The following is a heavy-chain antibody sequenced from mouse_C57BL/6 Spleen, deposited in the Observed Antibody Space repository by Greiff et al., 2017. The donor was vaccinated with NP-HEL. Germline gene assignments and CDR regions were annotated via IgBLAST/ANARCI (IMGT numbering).Heavy chain of an antibody. Sequence: QVQLQQSGAELVKPGASVKLSCKASGYTFTSYWMHWVKQRPGQGLEWIGMIHPNSGSTNYNEKFKSKATLTVDKSSSTAYMQLSSLTSEDSAVYYCARGLITTGDFDYWGQGTTLTVSS. V-gene: IGHV1-64*01. D-gene: IGHD1-1*01. CDR3: ARGLITTGDFDY. CDR2: IHPNSGST. CDR1: GYTFTSYW. J-gene: IGHJ2*01.